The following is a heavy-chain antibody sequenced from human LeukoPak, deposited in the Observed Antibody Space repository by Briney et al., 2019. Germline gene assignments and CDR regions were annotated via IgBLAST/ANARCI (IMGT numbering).Heavy chain of an antibody. CDR2: IIPIFGTA. CDR3: ARPGYCSSTSCRIWFDP. Sequence: ASVKVSCKVSGYTLTELSMHWVRQAPGQGLEWMGGIIPIFGTANYAQKFQGRVTITADKSTSTAYMELSRLRSEDTAVYYCARPGYCSSTSCRIWFDPWGQGTLVTVSS. CDR1: GYTLTELS. D-gene: IGHD2-2*01. J-gene: IGHJ5*02. V-gene: IGHV1-69*06.